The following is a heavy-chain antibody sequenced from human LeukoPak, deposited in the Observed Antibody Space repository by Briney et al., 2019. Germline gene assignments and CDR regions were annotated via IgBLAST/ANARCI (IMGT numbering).Heavy chain of an antibody. Sequence: PGGSLRLSCAASGFTIGPYAMYWVRQGPGRGLEWVSVIKADGSGTFYADSVRGRFTTSRDNSKNSLYLQMNSLTSEDTALYYYATWAFYHNLDVWGQGTTVIVSS. CDR1: GFTIGPYA. J-gene: IGHJ6*02. CDR3: ATWAFYHNLDV. CDR2: IKADGSGT. D-gene: IGHD2/OR15-2a*01. V-gene: IGHV3-43*02.